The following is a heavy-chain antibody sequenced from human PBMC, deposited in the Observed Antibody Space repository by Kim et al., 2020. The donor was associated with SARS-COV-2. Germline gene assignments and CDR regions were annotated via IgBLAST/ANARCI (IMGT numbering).Heavy chain of an antibody. CDR3: ARDIQYNWNPRGMDV. D-gene: IGHD1-1*01. V-gene: IGHV1-18*04. J-gene: IGHJ6*02. CDR2: ISAYNDKT. CDR1: GYTFANYG. Sequence: ASVKVSCKAAGYTFANYGVTWVRQAPGQGLEWMGWISAYNDKTDYAQNFQGRVTMTTDTSTRTAYMELRNLESDDTAVYYCARDIQYNWNPRGMDVWGQG.